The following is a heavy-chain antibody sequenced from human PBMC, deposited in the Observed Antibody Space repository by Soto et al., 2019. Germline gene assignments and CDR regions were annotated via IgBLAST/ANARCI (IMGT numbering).Heavy chain of an antibody. D-gene: IGHD2-2*02. CDR3: ASGYCSSTSCHMRGTFDY. J-gene: IGHJ4*02. Sequence: ASVKVSCKASGYTFTSYGISWVRQAPGQGLEWMGWISAYNGNTNYAQKLQGRVTMTTDTSTSTAYMELRSLRSDDTAVYYCASGYCSSTSCHMRGTFDYWGQGTLVTVSS. CDR1: GYTFTSYG. V-gene: IGHV1-18*01. CDR2: ISAYNGNT.